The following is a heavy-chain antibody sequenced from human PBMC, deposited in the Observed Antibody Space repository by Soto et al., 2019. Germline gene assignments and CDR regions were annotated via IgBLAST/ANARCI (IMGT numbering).Heavy chain of an antibody. J-gene: IGHJ4*02. CDR2: ISSGSSYT. CDR1: GFTFSDYY. D-gene: IGHD1-26*01. V-gene: IGHV3-11*06. CDR3: ARAGGSYYRTNPDH. Sequence: PGGSLRLSCAASGFTFSDYYMNWIRQAPGKGLEWLSYISSGSSYTNYADSVKGRFTISRDNAQKSLFLQMNSLRVEDTAVYYCARAGGSYYRTNPDHWGQGTLVTVSS.